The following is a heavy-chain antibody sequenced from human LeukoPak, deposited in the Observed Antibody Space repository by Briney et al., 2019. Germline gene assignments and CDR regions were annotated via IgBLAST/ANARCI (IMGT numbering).Heavy chain of an antibody. D-gene: IGHD2-21*02. Sequence: GGSLRLSCAASGFTFISYAMHWVRQAPGKGLEWVAVISYDGSNKYCADSVKGRFTISRDNSKNTLYLQMNSLRAEDTAVYYCARPLAYCGGDCFGDYYYYGMDVWGHGTTVTVSS. CDR3: ARPLAYCGGDCFGDYYYYGMDV. J-gene: IGHJ6*02. CDR2: ISYDGSNK. V-gene: IGHV3-30-3*01. CDR1: GFTFISYA.